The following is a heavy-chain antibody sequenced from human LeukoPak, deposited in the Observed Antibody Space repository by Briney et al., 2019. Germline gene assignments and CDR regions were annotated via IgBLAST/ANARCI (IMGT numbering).Heavy chain of an antibody. Sequence: SETLSLTCTVSGGSVNSSSYYWGWIRQPPGKGLEWIGNIYYSGISYYTSSLKSRVTISVDTSKNQFSLILSSVTAADAAVYYCARRTYSIGWYFFDFWGQGTLVTVSS. CDR1: GGSVNSSSYY. J-gene: IGHJ4*02. CDR3: ARRTYSIGWYFFDF. V-gene: IGHV4-39*01. D-gene: IGHD6-19*01. CDR2: IYYSGIS.